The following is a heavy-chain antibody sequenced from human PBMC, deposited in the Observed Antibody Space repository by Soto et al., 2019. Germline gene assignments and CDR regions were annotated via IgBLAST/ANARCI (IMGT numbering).Heavy chain of an antibody. CDR1: GGSNSSSSYY. CDR2: IYYSGST. Sequence: SETLSLTCTGSGGSNSSSSYYWGWTRPAPGKGMEWIGSIYYSGSTYYNPSLKSRVTISVDTSKNQFSLKLSSVTAADTAVYYCASLPYSSSSVNKFDYWGQGTLVTVSS. J-gene: IGHJ4*02. CDR3: ASLPYSSSSVNKFDY. D-gene: IGHD6-6*01. V-gene: IGHV4-39*01.